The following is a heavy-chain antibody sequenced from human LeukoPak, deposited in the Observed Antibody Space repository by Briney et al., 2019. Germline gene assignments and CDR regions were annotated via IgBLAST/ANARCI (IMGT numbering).Heavy chain of an antibody. J-gene: IGHJ4*02. V-gene: IGHV3-7*01. CDR3: ASGSSGYSEY. CDR2: IKQDGSEK. D-gene: IGHD3-22*01. CDR1: GFTFSRYW. Sequence: AGGSLRLSCAASGFTFSRYWMSWVRQAPGKGLVWVANIKQDGSEKYYVDSLKGRFTISRDNAKNSLYLQMNSLRAEDTAGYYCASGSSGYSEYWGQGTLVTVSS.